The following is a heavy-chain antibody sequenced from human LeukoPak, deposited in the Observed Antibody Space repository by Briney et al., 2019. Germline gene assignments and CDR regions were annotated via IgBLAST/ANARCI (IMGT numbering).Heavy chain of an antibody. CDR2: IRYDGSNK. Sequence: GGSLRLSCAASGFTFSSYGMHWVSQAPGKGLEWVAFIRYDGSNKYYADSVKGRFTISRDNSKNTLYLQMNSLRAEDTAVYYCAKDQGIFRWLRFAFDYWGQGTLVTVSS. CDR1: GFTFSSYG. D-gene: IGHD5-12*01. J-gene: IGHJ4*02. CDR3: AKDQGIFRWLRFAFDY. V-gene: IGHV3-30*02.